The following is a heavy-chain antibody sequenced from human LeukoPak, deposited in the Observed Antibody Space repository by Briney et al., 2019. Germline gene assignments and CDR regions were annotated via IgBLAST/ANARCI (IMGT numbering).Heavy chain of an antibody. CDR2: ISSSGSTI. D-gene: IGHD3-9*01. J-gene: IGHJ4*02. CDR3: ARASEYYDILTGYSD. Sequence: PGGSLRLSCAASGFTFSDYYMNWIRQAPGKGLEWVSYISSSGSTIYYADSVKGRFTISRDNAKNSLYLQMNSLRAEDTAVYYCARASEYYDILTGYSDWGQGTLVTVSS. CDR1: GFTFSDYY. V-gene: IGHV3-11*01.